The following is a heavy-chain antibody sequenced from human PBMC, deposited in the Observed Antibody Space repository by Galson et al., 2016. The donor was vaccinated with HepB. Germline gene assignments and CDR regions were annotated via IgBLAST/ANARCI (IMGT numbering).Heavy chain of an antibody. CDR1: GFTFSNYD. D-gene: IGHD2-8*01. CDR2: IGIGGDT. J-gene: IGHJ3*02. Sequence: SLRLSCAASGFTFSNYDMHWVRQVIGKGLEWVSGIGIGGDTYYAASVKGRFIISRDNGKNSLYLQMNSLTAGDTAVYYCVRDLCSNVRCSGLDALDSWVKGTMVTVSS. V-gene: IGHV3-13*01. CDR3: VRDLCSNVRCSGLDALDS.